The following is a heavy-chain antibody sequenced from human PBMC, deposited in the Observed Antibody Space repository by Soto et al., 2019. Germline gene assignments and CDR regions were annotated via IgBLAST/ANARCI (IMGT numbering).Heavy chain of an antibody. CDR3: AKDRDTRYFDWLSGGFDY. CDR1: GFTFSSYA. V-gene: IGHV3-23*01. D-gene: IGHD3-9*01. CDR2: ISGSGGST. Sequence: EVQLLESGGGVVQPGGSLRLSCAASGFTFSSYAMSWVRQAPGQGLEWVSAISGSGGSTYYADSVKGRFTISRDNSKNTLCLQMGSLRAEDTAVYYCAKDRDTRYFDWLSGGFDYWGQGALVTVSS. J-gene: IGHJ4*02.